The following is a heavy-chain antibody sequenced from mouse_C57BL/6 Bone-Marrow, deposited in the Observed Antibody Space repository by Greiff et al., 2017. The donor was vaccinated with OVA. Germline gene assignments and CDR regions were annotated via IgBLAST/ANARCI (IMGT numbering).Heavy chain of an antibody. J-gene: IGHJ2*02. D-gene: IGHD3-1*01. CDR1: GFNIKDYY. V-gene: IGHV14-2*01. CDR2: LDPEDGET. CDR3: ARSAGRASLYFDY. Sequence: VQLQQSGAELVKPGASVKLSCTASGFNIKDYYMHWVKQRTEQGLEWIGRLDPEDGETKYAPNFQGKATITADTTSNTAYLQLSSLTSEDTAVYYCARSAGRASLYFDYWGQGTSRTGST.